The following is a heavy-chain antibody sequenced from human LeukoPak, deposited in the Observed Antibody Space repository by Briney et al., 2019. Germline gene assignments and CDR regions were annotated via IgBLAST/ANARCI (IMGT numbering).Heavy chain of an antibody. CDR2: ISSSSSTI. V-gene: IGHV3-48*04. CDR1: GFTFSSYR. Sequence: PGGSLRLSCAASGFTFSSYRMIWVRQTPGKGLEWVSSISSSSSTINYADSMRGRFTISRDNAKNSLYLQMNSLRAEDTAVYYCAKDDYYGSGSMGAFDIWGQGTMVTVSS. J-gene: IGHJ3*02. D-gene: IGHD3-10*01. CDR3: AKDDYYGSGSMGAFDI.